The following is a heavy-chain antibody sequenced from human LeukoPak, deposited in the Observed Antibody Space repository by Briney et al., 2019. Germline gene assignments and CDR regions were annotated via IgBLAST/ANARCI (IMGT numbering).Heavy chain of an antibody. CDR2: MNPNSGNT. Sequence: GASVKVSCKASGYTFTNYDINWVRQATGQGLEWMGWMNPNSGNTGYAQKFQGRVTMTRNTSIGTAYMELSSLRSEDTAVYCCARVYYYDSSGSPNWFDPWGQGTLVTVSS. CDR1: GYTFTNYD. V-gene: IGHV1-8*01. CDR3: ARVYYYDSSGSPNWFDP. D-gene: IGHD3-22*01. J-gene: IGHJ5*02.